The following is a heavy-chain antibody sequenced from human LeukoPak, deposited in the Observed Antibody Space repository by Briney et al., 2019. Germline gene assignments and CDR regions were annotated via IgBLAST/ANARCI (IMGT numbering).Heavy chain of an antibody. CDR2: IYYSGNT. CDR1: GGSISSYY. V-gene: IGHV4-59*08. Sequence: SETLSLTCTVSGGSISSYYWTWLRQPPGKGLEWIGYIYYSGNTSYNPSLKSRVTISVDTSKNQFSLKLSSVTAADTAVYYHARTPRGYSGYLSFYYYMDVWGKGTTVTVSS. CDR3: ARTPRGYSGYLSFYYYMDV. J-gene: IGHJ6*03. D-gene: IGHD5-12*01.